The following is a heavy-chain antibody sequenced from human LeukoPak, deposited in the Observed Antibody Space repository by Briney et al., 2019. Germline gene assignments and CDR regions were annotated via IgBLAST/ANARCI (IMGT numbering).Heavy chain of an antibody. V-gene: IGHV1-2*02. CDR1: GYTFNPYY. D-gene: IGHD3-22*01. CDR2: IDPKTGNT. Sequence: GASVTVSCKPSGYTFNPYYMHWVRQAPGQGLEWVGWIDPKTGNTRYAQKFQGRVTITRDTPIGTVYMELSSLKSDDTAVYYCASEAFCASGNCYLQRVASWGPGTLVTVSS. J-gene: IGHJ4*02. CDR3: ASEAFCASGNCYLQRVAS.